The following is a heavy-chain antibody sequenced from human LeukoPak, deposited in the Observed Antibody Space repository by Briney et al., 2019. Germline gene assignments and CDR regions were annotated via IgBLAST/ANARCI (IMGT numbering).Heavy chain of an antibody. CDR1: GYTFTSYG. D-gene: IGHD6-13*01. Sequence: ASVKVSCKASGYTFTSYGISWVRQAPGQGLEWMGWISAYNGNTNYAQKLQGRVTMTTDTPTSTAYMELRSLRSDDTAVYYCARVPSSSWYGWFDPWGQGTLVTVSS. CDR2: ISAYNGNT. V-gene: IGHV1-18*01. CDR3: ARVPSSSWYGWFDP. J-gene: IGHJ5*02.